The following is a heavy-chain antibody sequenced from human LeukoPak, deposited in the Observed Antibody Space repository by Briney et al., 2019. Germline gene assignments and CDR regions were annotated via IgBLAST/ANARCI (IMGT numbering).Heavy chain of an antibody. D-gene: IGHD4-17*01. CDR2: IGRSAGST. J-gene: IGHJ4*02. CDR3: ATTRYGDYRRFDY. CDR1: GFTFSTYA. Sequence: GGSLRLSCAASGFTFSTYAMSWVRQAPGKGLEWVSAIGRSAGSTYYADSVKGRFTISRDNSKNTLYLQMNSLRAEDTAVYYCATTRYGDYRRFDYWGQGTLVTVSS. V-gene: IGHV3-23*01.